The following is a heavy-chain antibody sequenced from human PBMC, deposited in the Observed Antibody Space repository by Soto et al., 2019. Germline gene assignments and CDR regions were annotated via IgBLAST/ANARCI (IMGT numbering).Heavy chain of an antibody. Sequence: GGSLRLSCAASGFTFSSYGMRWVRQAPGKGLEWVAVISYDGSNKYYADSVKGRFTISRDNSKNTLYLQMNSLRAEDTAVYYCASRGVVSGYGMDVWGQGTTVTVSS. J-gene: IGHJ6*02. CDR1: GFTFSSYG. V-gene: IGHV3-30*03. D-gene: IGHD2-15*01. CDR3: ASRGVVSGYGMDV. CDR2: ISYDGSNK.